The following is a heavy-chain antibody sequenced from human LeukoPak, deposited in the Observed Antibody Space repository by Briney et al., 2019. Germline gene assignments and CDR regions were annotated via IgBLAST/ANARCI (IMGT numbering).Heavy chain of an antibody. CDR3: ARTYYYESSGWKPDY. D-gene: IGHD3-22*01. V-gene: IGHV3-49*03. Sequence: PGGSLRLSCTASGFTFNDYAVTWFRQAPGKGLEWTAFIRTKAHAGTAEYAASVKGRFTISRDDSETTAYLQMNSLKTEDTAMYYCARTYYYESSGWKPDYWGQGTLVAVSS. CDR1: GFTFNDYA. CDR2: IRTKAHAGTA. J-gene: IGHJ4*02.